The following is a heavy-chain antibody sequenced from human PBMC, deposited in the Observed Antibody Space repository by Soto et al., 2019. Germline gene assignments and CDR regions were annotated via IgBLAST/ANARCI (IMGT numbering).Heavy chain of an antibody. CDR3: AREGSTGLLDY. Sequence: GGSLRLSCAASGFTFTVYTMNWVGQAPGKGLEWVSSIFSNSYYIYYADSLKGRFTISRDDAKNSLYLQLNNLRVEDTAVYYCAREGSTGLLDYWAREPWSPSPQ. CDR2: IFSNSYYI. J-gene: IGHJ4*02. V-gene: IGHV3-21*01. CDR1: GFTFTVYT. D-gene: IGHD3-10*01.